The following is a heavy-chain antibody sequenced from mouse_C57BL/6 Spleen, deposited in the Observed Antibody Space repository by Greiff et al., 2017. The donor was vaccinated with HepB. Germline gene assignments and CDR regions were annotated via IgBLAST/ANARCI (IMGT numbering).Heavy chain of an antibody. V-gene: IGHV1-64*01. CDR2: IHPNSGST. CDR3: ARDYDYDGWFAY. Sequence: QVQLQQPGAELVKPGASVKLSCKASGYTFTSYWMHWVKQRPGQGLEWIGMIHPNSGSTNYNEKFKSKATLTVDKSSSTAYMQLSSLTSEDSAVYYCARDYDYDGWFAYWGQGTLVTVSA. CDR1: GYTFTSYW. J-gene: IGHJ3*01. D-gene: IGHD2-4*01.